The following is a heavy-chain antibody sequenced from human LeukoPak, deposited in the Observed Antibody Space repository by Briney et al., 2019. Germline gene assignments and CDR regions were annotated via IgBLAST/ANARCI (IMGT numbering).Heavy chain of an antibody. V-gene: IGHV3-53*01. D-gene: IGHD3-22*01. CDR3: ATQGEHSYDSNRSGYFQH. CDR1: GFTVSSNY. J-gene: IGHJ1*01. CDR2: IYSGGST. Sequence: GGSLRLSCAASGFTVSSNYMSWVRQAPGKGLEWVSVIYSGGSTYYADSVKGRFTISRDNSKNTLYLQMNSLRAEDTAVYYCATQGEHSYDSNRSGYFQHWGQGTLVTVSS.